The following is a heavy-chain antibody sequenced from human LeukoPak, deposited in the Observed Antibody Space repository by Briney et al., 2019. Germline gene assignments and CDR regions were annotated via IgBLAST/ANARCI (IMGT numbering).Heavy chain of an antibody. CDR3: ANGRRGGYGLDV. CDR2: INSNSGNT. Sequence: ASVKVSCKSSGYTFTDYYTHWVRQAPGQGLKWMGWINSNSGNTEYAGAFQGRVTMTRDTSISTFYMDLVGLRSDDTAVYYCANGRRGGYGLDVWDQGTTVTVSS. D-gene: IGHD2-8*01. V-gene: IGHV1-2*02. J-gene: IGHJ6*02. CDR1: GYTFTDYY.